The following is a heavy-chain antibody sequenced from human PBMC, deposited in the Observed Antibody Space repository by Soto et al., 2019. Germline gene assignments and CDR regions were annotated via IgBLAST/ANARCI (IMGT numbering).Heavy chain of an antibody. D-gene: IGHD3-10*01. J-gene: IGHJ5*02. CDR3: ARDHPSPMVRGVIITLKWFDP. Sequence: SETLSLTCTVSGGSISSYYCSWIRQPAWKGLEWIGRIYTSGITNYNPYLKSRVTMSVDTSKNQFSLKLSSVTAADTAVYYCARDHPSPMVRGVIITLKWFDPFGQRTLVPFCS. V-gene: IGHV4-4*07. CDR1: GGSISSYY. CDR2: IYTSGIT.